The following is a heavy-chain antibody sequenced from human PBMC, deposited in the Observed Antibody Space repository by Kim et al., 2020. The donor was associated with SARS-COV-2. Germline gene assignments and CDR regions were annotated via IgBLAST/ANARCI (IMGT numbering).Heavy chain of an antibody. D-gene: IGHD6-13*01. CDR1: GFTFSSYG. Sequence: GGSLRLSCAASGFTFSSYGMHWVRQAPGKGLEWVAVISYDGSNKYYADSVKGRFTISRDNSKNTLYLQMNSLRAEDTAVYYCAKDLGPRWGIAAAGNYYYYGMDVWGQGTTVTVSS. CDR3: AKDLGPRWGIAAAGNYYYYGMDV. CDR2: ISYDGSNK. V-gene: IGHV3-30*18. J-gene: IGHJ6*02.